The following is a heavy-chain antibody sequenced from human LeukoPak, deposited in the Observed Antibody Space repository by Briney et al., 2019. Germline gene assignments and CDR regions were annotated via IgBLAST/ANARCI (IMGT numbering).Heavy chain of an antibody. J-gene: IGHJ4*02. V-gene: IGHV3-66*01. CDR3: AKSGSKNDFDY. CDR2: IYSGGST. CDR1: GFTVSSNY. Sequence: PGGSLRLSCAASGFTVSSNYMSWVRQAPGKGLEWVSVIYSGGSTYYADSVKGRFTISRDNAKNSLYLQMNSLRAEDTAVYYCAKSGSKNDFDYWDQGTLVTVSP. D-gene: IGHD3-3*01.